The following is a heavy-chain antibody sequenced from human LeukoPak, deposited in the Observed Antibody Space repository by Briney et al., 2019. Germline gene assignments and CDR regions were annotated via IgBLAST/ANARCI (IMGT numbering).Heavy chain of an antibody. CDR3: ARTGPMGWYYFDY. J-gene: IGHJ4*02. CDR2: INPNSGGT. CDR1: GYTFTGYY. D-gene: IGHD6-19*01. Sequence: ASVKVSCKASGYTFTGYYMHWVRQAPGQGLEWKGWINPNSGGTNYAQKFQGRVTMTRDTSISTAYMELSRLRSDDTAVYYCARTGPMGWYYFDYWGQGTLVTVSS. V-gene: IGHV1-2*02.